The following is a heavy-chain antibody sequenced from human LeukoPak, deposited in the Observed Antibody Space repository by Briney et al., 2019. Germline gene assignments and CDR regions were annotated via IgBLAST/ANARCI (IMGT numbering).Heavy chain of an antibody. CDR3: ARGVAPDY. V-gene: IGHV3-48*01. Sequence: HPGGSLRLSCAASGFTFSSYSMNWVRQAPGKGLEWVSYISSSSSTIYYADSVKGRFTISRDNSKNTLYLQMNSLRAEDTAVYYCARGVAPDYWGQGTLVAVSS. D-gene: IGHD2-15*01. CDR2: ISSSSSTI. CDR1: GFTFSSYS. J-gene: IGHJ4*02.